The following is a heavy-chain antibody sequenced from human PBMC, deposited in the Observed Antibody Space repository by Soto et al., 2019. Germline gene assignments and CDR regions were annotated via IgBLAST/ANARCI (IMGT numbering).Heavy chain of an antibody. CDR3: ANKRRGGSSWTHYYYGMDV. CDR1: GGSFSGYY. V-gene: IGHV4-34*01. D-gene: IGHD6-13*01. CDR2: INHSGST. J-gene: IGHJ6*02. Sequence: PSETLSLTCAVYGGSFSGYYWSWIRQPPGKGLEWIGEINHSGSTNYNPSLKSRVTISVDTSKNQFSLKLSSVTAADTAVYYCANKRRGGSSWTHYYYGMDVWGHGTTVTLS.